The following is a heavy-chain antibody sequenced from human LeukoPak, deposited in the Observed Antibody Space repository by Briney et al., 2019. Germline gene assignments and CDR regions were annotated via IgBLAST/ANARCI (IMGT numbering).Heavy chain of an antibody. CDR3: ARGDSDLGWFDP. D-gene: IGHD3-22*01. CDR1: GYTFTGYY. Sequence: ASVKASCKASGYTFTGYYMHWVRQAPGQGLEWMGWINPNSGGTNYAQKFQGRVTMTRDTSISTAYMELSRLRSDDTAVYYCARGDSDLGWFDPWGQGTLVTVSS. CDR2: INPNSGGT. J-gene: IGHJ5*02. V-gene: IGHV1-2*02.